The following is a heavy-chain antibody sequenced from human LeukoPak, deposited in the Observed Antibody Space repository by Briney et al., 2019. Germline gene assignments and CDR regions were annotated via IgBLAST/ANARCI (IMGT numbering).Heavy chain of an antibody. D-gene: IGHD2/OR15-2a*01. Sequence: GGSLRLSCAASGLSVSSNYMTWVRQAPGKGLEWVSVIYSGGATYYADSLKGRFTISRDNSKNTVHLQMNNLRAEDTAMYFCARRLYIVRGAFDIWGQGTMVTVSS. CDR2: IYSGGAT. CDR3: ARRLYIVRGAFDI. J-gene: IGHJ3*02. V-gene: IGHV3-66*04. CDR1: GLSVSSNY.